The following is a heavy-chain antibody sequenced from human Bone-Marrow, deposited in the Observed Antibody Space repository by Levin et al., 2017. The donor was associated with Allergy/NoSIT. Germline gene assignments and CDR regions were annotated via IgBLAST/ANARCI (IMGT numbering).Heavy chain of an antibody. J-gene: IGHJ4*02. CDR2: FYRGGSI. D-gene: IGHD3-10*01. CDR1: GFTPNY. CDR3: ASHRFGGSYF. V-gene: IGHV3-66*02. Sequence: GGSLRLSCAASGFTPNYMTWVCQAPGKGLECVSIFYRGGSIYYADSVKGRFSIFTDESKNTLFLQMSSLRTEDTAVYFCASHRFGGSYFWGQGTLVTVSS.